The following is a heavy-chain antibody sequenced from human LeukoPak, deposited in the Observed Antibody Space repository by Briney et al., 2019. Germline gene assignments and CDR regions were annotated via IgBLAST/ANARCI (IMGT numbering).Heavy chain of an antibody. CDR2: MSGDATST. V-gene: IGHV3-23*01. CDR3: AKRTSGSSWYSSDY. CDR1: GFTFSNFA. J-gene: IGHJ4*02. Sequence: GGSLRLSCAASGFTFSNFAMNWVRQAPGKGLEWVSTMSGDATSTYYADSVKGRFTISRDNSKNTLHLQMNSLRAEDTAVYYCAKRTSGSSWYSSDYWGQGTLVTVSS. D-gene: IGHD6-13*01.